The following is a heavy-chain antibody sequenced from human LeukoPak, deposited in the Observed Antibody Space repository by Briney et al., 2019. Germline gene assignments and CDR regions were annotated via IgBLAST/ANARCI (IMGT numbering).Heavy chain of an antibody. CDR3: AGDQEYYNWNYVPSYYYMDV. J-gene: IGHJ6*03. V-gene: IGHV1-2*02. D-gene: IGHD1-7*01. Sequence: ASVKVSCKAYGYTFTHYYIHWVRQAPGQGLEWVGWINPNNGDTTYAQKFQGRVTMTRDTSISTAYMELSRLRSDDTAVYYCAGDQEYYNWNYVPSYYYMDVWGKGTTVTVSS. CDR2: INPNNGDT. CDR1: GYTFTHYY.